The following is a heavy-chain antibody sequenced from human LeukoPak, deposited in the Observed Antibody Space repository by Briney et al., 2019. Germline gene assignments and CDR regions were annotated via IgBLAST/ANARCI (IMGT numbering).Heavy chain of an antibody. V-gene: IGHV1-69*05. D-gene: IGHD4-17*01. CDR2: VIPIFGAT. J-gene: IGHJ4*02. Sequence: SVKVSCKASGGTFSSYAFTWVRQAPGQGLEWMGRVIPIFGATNYAQKFQGRVTITTDESTTTAYMELSSLTSEDTAVYYCARDRLDGDYTDYWGQGTLVTVSS. CDR1: GGTFSSYA. CDR3: ARDRLDGDYTDY.